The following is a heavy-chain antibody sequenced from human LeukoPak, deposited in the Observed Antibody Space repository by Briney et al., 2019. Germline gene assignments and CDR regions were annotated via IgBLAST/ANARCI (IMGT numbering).Heavy chain of an antibody. D-gene: IGHD3-3*01. CDR3: ARSHTYYDFWSGYYTGSGDYGMDV. CDR2: INHSGST. V-gene: IGHV4-34*01. J-gene: IGHJ6*02. Sequence: KPSETLSLTCAVYGGSFSGYYWSWIRQPPGKGLEWIGEINHSGSTNYNPSLKSRVTISVDTSKNQFSLKLSSVTAADTAVYYCARSHTYYDFWSGYYTGSGDYGMDVWGQGTTATVSS. CDR1: GGSFSGYY.